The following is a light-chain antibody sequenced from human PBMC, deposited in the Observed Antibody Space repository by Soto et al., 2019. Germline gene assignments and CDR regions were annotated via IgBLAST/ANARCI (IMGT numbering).Light chain of an antibody. CDR1: SSDVGSYNR. CDR3: NSFTTSSTYV. J-gene: IGLJ1*01. CDR2: DVT. V-gene: IGLV2-18*02. Sequence: QSALTQPPSVSGSPGQSVAISCTGTSSDVGSYNRVAWYQQPPGTAPKLIIYDVTNRPSGVPDRFSGSKSGNTASLTISGLQAEDEADYYCNSFTTSSTYVFGTGTKATV.